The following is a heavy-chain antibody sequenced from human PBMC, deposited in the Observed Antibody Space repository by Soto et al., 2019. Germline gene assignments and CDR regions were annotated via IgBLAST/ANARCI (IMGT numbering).Heavy chain of an antibody. J-gene: IGHJ4*02. CDR3: ARDGIAAGLAY. CDR2: VHYSGRT. CDR1: VGSISTYY. Sequence: QVQMQESGPGLVKPSETLSLTCTVSVGSISTYYWSWIPQPPGKALESIGYVHYSGRTHYNPSLNSRVAISADTSKYQYSLKMSSSTAADTAVHYCARDGIAAGLAYWGQGTLVTVSS. D-gene: IGHD6-13*01. V-gene: IGHV4-59*01.